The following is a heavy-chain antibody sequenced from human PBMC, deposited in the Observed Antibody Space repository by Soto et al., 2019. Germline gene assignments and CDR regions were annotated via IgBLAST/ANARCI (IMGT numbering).Heavy chain of an antibody. J-gene: IGHJ3*01. Sequence: GGSLRLSCAASGFTFNNAWMNWVRQVPGKGLEWVGRIKSKTDGGTIDYAAPVKGRFTISRDDSKNTVYLQMNSLKIEDTAVYYCRSLPKFGESAFDVWGQGTMGTVS. V-gene: IGHV3-15*07. CDR3: RSLPKFGESAFDV. CDR2: IKSKTDGGTI. CDR1: GFTFNNAW. D-gene: IGHD3-10*01.